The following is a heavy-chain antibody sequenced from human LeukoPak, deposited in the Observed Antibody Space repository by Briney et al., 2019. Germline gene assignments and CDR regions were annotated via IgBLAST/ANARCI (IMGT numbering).Heavy chain of an antibody. CDR1: GDSISSGVYY. CDR3: ARENSGSYLRKWFDP. CDR2: IFYSGNA. J-gene: IGHJ5*02. V-gene: IGHV4-31*03. Sequence: PSETLSLTCTVSGDSISSGVYYWSWIRQYPGRGLEWIGYIFYSGNAYYNPSLKSRATMSVDTSKNQFSLRLRSVTAADTAIYYRARENSGSYLRKWFDPWGQGSLVTVSS. D-gene: IGHD1-26*01.